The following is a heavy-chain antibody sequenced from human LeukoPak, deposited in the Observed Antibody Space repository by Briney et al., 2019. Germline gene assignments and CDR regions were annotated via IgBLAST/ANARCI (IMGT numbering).Heavy chain of an antibody. V-gene: IGHV4-34*01. CDR1: GFTFSSYA. J-gene: IGHJ1*01. CDR3: ASRVVGANEEYFQH. D-gene: IGHD1-26*01. CDR2: INHSGST. Sequence: PGGSLRLSCAASGFTFSSYAMSWIRQPPGKGLEWIGEINHSGSTNYNPSLKSRVTISVDTSKNQFSLKLSSVTAADTAVYYCASRVVGANEEYFQHWGQGTLVTVSS.